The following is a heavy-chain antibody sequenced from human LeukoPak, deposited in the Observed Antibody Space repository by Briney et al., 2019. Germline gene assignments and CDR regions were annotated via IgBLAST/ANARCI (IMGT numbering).Heavy chain of an antibody. CDR2: INPNSGGT. J-gene: IGHJ6*03. Sequence: ASVKVSCKASGYTFTGYYIHWVRQAPGQGLEWMGWINPNSGGTNYAQKFQGRVTMTRDTSISTAYMELSRLRSDDTAVYYCARETSSYYYMDVWGKGTTVTVSS. CDR1: GYTFTGYY. V-gene: IGHV1-2*02. CDR3: ARETSSYYYMDV.